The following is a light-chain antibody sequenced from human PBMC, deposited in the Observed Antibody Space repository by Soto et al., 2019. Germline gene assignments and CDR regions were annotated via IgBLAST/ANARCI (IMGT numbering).Light chain of an antibody. CDR3: SSHTSYSTRV. Sequence: SVLTQPASVSGAPGQSIAISCTGTSRVVGGYNYVSWYQQHPGKAPKLMIHEVSNRPSGISDRFSGSKSGNTASLTISGLQADDEADYYCSSHTSYSTRVFGTGTKVTVL. J-gene: IGLJ1*01. CDR2: EVS. CDR1: SRVVGGYNY. V-gene: IGLV2-14*01.